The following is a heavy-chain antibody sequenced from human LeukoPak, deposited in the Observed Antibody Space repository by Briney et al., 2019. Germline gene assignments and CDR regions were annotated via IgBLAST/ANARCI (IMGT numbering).Heavy chain of an antibody. J-gene: IGHJ4*02. V-gene: IGHV3-64*01. Sequence: GGSLRLSCVASGFIFGSYPMHWVRQAPGKGLEYVSVVSGDGGTTYYTKSVKGRFTISRDNSKNTLYLQMGSLREEDMAVYYCAREEPAGSTDYWGQGTLVTVSS. CDR1: GFIFGSYP. CDR2: VSGDGGTT. CDR3: AREEPAGSTDY. D-gene: IGHD1-14*01.